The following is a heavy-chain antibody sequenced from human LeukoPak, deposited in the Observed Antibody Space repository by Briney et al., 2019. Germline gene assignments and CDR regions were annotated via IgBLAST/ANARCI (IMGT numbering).Heavy chain of an antibody. CDR3: ASGLLDY. V-gene: IGHV3-7*01. J-gene: IGHJ4*02. Sequence: GGSLRLSCAASGFTFSSYSMNWVRQAPGKGLEWVANIKQDGNEKYYVDSVKGRFTISRDNAKNSLFLQMNSLRADDTAMYYCASGLLDYWGQGTLVTVSS. CDR2: IKQDGNEK. D-gene: IGHD2-15*01. CDR1: GFTFSSYS.